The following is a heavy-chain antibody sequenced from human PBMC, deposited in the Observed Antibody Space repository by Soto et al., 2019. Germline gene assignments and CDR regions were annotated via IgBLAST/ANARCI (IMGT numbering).Heavy chain of an antibody. V-gene: IGHV3-73*02. D-gene: IGHD3-10*01. CDR3: TRHYYGSGSYYN. Sequence: EVQLVESGGGVAQPGGSLKLSCAASGFTFSGSAMHWVRQASGKGLEWVGRIRSKAYNYATVYAASVKGRFTISRDDSKNTAYLQMSSLKTEDTAVYYCTRHYYGSGSYYNWGQGTLVTVSS. J-gene: IGHJ4*02. CDR1: GFTFSGSA. CDR2: IRSKAYNYAT.